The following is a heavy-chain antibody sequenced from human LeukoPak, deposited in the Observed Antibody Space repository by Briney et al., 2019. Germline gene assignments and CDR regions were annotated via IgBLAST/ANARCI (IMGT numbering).Heavy chain of an antibody. Sequence: GGSLRLSCAASGFTFTSYARNWVRQAPGKGLEWVSFISGSGGSTYYADSVKGRFTISRDNSKNTLYLQMNSLRAEDTAVYYCAKNGRLPEYYYYYGMDVWGQGTTVTVSS. D-gene: IGHD6-25*01. J-gene: IGHJ6*02. V-gene: IGHV3-23*01. CDR2: ISGSGGST. CDR3: AKNGRLPEYYYYYGMDV. CDR1: GFTFTSYA.